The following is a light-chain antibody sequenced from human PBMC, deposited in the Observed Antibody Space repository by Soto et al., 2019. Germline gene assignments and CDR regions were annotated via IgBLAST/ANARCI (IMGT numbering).Light chain of an antibody. V-gene: IGKV1-39*01. CDR2: TAS. CDR1: QSITSY. Sequence: DIQMTQSPSSVSASVGDRVTITCRASQSITSYLNWYQQRPGEAPNLLIYTASSLQSGVPSRFSGSGSGTDFTLTISSLQPEDFATYYCQQSYSTPWTFGQGTKVDIK. J-gene: IGKJ1*01. CDR3: QQSYSTPWT.